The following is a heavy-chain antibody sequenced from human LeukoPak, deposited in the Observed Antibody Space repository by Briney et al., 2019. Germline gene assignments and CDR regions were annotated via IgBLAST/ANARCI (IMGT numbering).Heavy chain of an antibody. CDR2: IYNSGST. CDR1: GGSFSSYY. V-gene: IGHV4-59*01. D-gene: IGHD3-10*01. CDR3: ARASGDSFDY. J-gene: IGHJ4*02. Sequence: SETLSLTCTASGGSFSSYYWSWIRQPPGKGLQWIGYIYNSGSTNYNPSLKSRVIISVDTSKNQFSLKLRSVTAADTAVYYCARASGDSFDYWGQGTLVTVSS.